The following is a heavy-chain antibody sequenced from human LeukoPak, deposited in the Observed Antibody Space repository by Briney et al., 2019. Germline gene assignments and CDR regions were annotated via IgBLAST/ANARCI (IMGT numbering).Heavy chain of an antibody. Sequence: GASVKVSCKASGYTFTGYYMHWVRQAPGQGLEWMGWINPNSGGTNYAQKFQGRVTMTRDTSISTAYMELSSLRSDDTAVYYCARSEVGGWFSRYFDLWGRGTLVTVSS. D-gene: IGHD6-19*01. J-gene: IGHJ2*01. CDR1: GYTFTGYY. V-gene: IGHV1-2*02. CDR2: INPNSGGT. CDR3: ARSEVGGWFSRYFDL.